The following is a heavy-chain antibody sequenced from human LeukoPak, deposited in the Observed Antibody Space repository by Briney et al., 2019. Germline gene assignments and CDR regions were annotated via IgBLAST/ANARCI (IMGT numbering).Heavy chain of an antibody. J-gene: IGHJ4*02. Sequence: MTSETLSLTCTVSGGSISSGDYYWSWIRQPPGKGLEWVGYMYYSGSTYYNPSLRSRVTISVDTSKNQVSLKLSSVTAADTAVYYCAAIWRTGTTPRFDYRGQGTLVTVSS. CDR1: GGSISSGDYY. CDR2: MYYSGST. D-gene: IGHD1-1*01. CDR3: AAIWRTGTTPRFDY. V-gene: IGHV4-30-4*01.